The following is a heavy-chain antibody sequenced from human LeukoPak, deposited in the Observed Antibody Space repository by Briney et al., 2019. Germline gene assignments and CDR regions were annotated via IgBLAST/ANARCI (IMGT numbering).Heavy chain of an antibody. CDR1: GYTLTELS. V-gene: IGHV1-24*01. D-gene: IGHD3-10*01. Sequence: ASVKVSCKVSGYTLTELSMHWVRQAPGKGLEWMGGFDPEDGETIYAQKFQGRVTMTEDTSTDTAYMELSSLRSEDAAVYYCATDRRYYGSGSFDYWGQGTLVTVSS. J-gene: IGHJ4*02. CDR2: FDPEDGET. CDR3: ATDRRYYGSGSFDY.